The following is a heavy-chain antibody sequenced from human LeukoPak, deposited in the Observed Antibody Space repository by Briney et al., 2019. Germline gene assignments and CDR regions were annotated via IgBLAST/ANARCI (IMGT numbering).Heavy chain of an antibody. V-gene: IGHV3-33*05. J-gene: IGHJ5*01. D-gene: IGHD3-10*01. CDR3: ARDRAVSWFDS. CDR2: ISLDGRKK. Sequence: GSLRLSCAASGLTFSSHGFHWVRQAPGKGLEWVTFISLDGRKKSYADSVKGRFTFSRDDSKNTLYLEMNSLRAEDTAVYYCARDRAVSWFDSWGLGTLVTVSS. CDR1: GLTFSSHG.